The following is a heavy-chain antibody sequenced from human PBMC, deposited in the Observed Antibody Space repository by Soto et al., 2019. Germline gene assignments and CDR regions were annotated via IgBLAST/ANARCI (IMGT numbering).Heavy chain of an antibody. CDR3: AKDMSSWYPDY. CDR1: GFTFSSYA. Sequence: GGSLRLSCAASGFTFSSYAINWVRQAPGKGLEWVSSISASGGSTYFADSVKGRFTISRDNSKNTLYLQMDSLRAEDTAVYYCAKDMSSWYPDYWGQGTLVTVSS. CDR2: ISASGGST. V-gene: IGHV3-23*01. D-gene: IGHD6-13*01. J-gene: IGHJ4*02.